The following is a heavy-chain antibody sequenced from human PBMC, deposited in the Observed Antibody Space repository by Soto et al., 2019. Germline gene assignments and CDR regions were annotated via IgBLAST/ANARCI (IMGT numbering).Heavy chain of an antibody. CDR2: IFPSDSDT. J-gene: IGHJ5*02. CDR1: GYRFTSYW. D-gene: IGHD3-22*01. CDR3: ARKDKSGYFNWFDP. Sequence: GESLKISCRTSGYRFTSYWIAWVRQMPGRGLEWMGIIFPSDSDTRYSPSFQGQVTISADRSTSTVFLQWASLKASDTAVYFCARKDKSGYFNWFDPWGQGTLVTVSS. V-gene: IGHV5-51*01.